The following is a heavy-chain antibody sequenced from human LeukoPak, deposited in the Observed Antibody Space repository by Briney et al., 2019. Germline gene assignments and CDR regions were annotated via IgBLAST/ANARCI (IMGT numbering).Heavy chain of an antibody. CDR2: INPNSGGT. J-gene: IGHJ4*02. CDR1: GYTFTCYY. V-gene: IGHV1-2*06. CDR3: ARVPYSSGWPLDY. Sequence: ASVKVSCKASGYTFTCYYMHWVRQAPGQGLEWMGRINPNSGGTNYAQKFQGRVTMTRDTSISTAYMELSRLRSDDTAVYYCARVPYSSGWPLDYWGQGTLVTVSS. D-gene: IGHD6-19*01.